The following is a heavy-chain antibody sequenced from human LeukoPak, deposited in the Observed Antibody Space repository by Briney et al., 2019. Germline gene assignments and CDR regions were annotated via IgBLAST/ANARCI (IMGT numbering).Heavy chain of an antibody. V-gene: IGHV4-38-2*01. CDR1: GYSISSGYY. J-gene: IGHJ4*02. D-gene: IGHD3-3*01. Sequence: SETLSLTCAVSGYSISSGYYWGWIRQPPGKGLEWIGSIYHSGSTYYNPSLKSRVTISVDTSKNQFSLKLSSVTAADTAVYYCARRERSTILGVVIIGVIDYWGQGTLVTVSS. CDR3: ARRERSTILGVVIIGVIDY. CDR2: IYHSGST.